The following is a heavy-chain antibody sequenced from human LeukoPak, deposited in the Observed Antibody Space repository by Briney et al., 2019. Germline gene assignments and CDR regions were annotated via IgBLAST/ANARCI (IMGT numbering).Heavy chain of an antibody. Sequence: SETLSPTCTVSGGSISGFYWSWIRQPPGKGLEWIGYIYYSGTTTYNPSLKSRVTISIDMSNNRFSLNLRSVTAADKAVYYCARDSGPWGVFDPWGQGALVTVSS. CDR1: GGSISGFY. V-gene: IGHV4-59*01. CDR2: IYYSGTT. CDR3: ARDSGPWGVFDP. J-gene: IGHJ5*02. D-gene: IGHD3-10*01.